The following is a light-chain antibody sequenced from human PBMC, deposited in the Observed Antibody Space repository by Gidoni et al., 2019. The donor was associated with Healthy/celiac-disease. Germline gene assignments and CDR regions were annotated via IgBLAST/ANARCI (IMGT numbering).Light chain of an antibody. J-gene: IGLJ2*01. V-gene: IGLV2-8*01. CDR3: SSYAGSNTP. CDR2: EVS. Sequence: QSALTQPPSASGSPGQSVTISCTGTSSDVGGYNYVSWYQQPPGKAPKLMIYEVSKRPSGVPDRFSGSKSGNTASLTVSGLQAEDEADYYCSSYAGSNTPFGGGTKLTVL. CDR1: SSDVGGYNY.